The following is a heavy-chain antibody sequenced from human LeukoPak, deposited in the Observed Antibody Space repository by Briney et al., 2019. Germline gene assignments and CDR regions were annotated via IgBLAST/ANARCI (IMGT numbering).Heavy chain of an antibody. CDR1: GGTFSSYA. CDR3: ARDLGIAAAGTDGNWFDP. Sequence: GASVKVSCKASGGTFSSYAISWVRQAPGQGLEWMGRTIPILGIANYAQKFQGRVTITADKSTSTAYMELSSLRSEDTAVYYCARDLGIAAAGTDGNWFDPWGQGTLVTVSS. D-gene: IGHD6-13*01. J-gene: IGHJ5*02. V-gene: IGHV1-69*04. CDR2: TIPILGIA.